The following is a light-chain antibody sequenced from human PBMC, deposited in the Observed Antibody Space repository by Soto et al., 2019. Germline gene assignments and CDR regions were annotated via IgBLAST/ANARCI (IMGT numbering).Light chain of an antibody. CDR3: HQYNYWPPRWT. CDR1: QSISIN. V-gene: IGKV3-15*01. J-gene: IGKJ1*01. Sequence: EIVMTQSPATLSMSPGERATLSCRASQSISINLAWYQQKPGQAPRLLIYGASTRATGIPARFSGGGSGTEFSLNISSLQSEDFAVYYCHQYNYWPPRWTFGQGTKVEIK. CDR2: GAS.